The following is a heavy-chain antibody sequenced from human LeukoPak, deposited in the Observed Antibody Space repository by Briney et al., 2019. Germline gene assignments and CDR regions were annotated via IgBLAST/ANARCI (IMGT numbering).Heavy chain of an antibody. D-gene: IGHD2-2*01. CDR1: GGSISSSSYY. CDR3: ARERREDIVVVPAAMRTPNRPFDP. V-gene: IGHV4-39*07. CDR2: IYYSGST. Sequence: SETLSLTCTVSGGSISSSSYYWGWIRQPPGKGLEWIGSIYYSGSTYYNPSLKSRVTISVDTSKNQFSLKLSSVTAADTAVYYCARERREDIVVVPAAMRTPNRPFDPWGQGTLVTVSS. J-gene: IGHJ5*02.